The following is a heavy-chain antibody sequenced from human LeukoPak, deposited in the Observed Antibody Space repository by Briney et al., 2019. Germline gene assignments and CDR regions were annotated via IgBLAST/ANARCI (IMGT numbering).Heavy chain of an antibody. Sequence: GGSLRLSCAASGFTFSSYEMNWVRQAPGKGLEWVSYISTTGSSIYYADSVKGRFTISRDNAKNSLYLQMNSLRAEDTAVYYCARDGSGSYYPPLDYWGQGTLVTVSS. CDR3: ARDGSGSYYPPLDY. CDR1: GFTFSSYE. D-gene: IGHD3-10*01. CDR2: ISTTGSSI. J-gene: IGHJ4*02. V-gene: IGHV3-48*03.